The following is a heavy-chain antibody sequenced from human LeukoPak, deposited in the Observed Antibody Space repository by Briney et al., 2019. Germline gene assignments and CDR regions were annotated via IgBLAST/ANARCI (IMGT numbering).Heavy chain of an antibody. CDR2: ISTSSSYI. D-gene: IGHD3-9*01. CDR3: ARGILKNNVLTGYYSAQHFDY. V-gene: IGHV3-21*04. J-gene: IGHJ4*02. Sequence: GGSLRLSCAASGFTFSSYWMSWVRQAPGKGLEWVSSISTSSSYIYYADSLKGRFTISRDNAKNSVYLQMNSLRAEDTAVYYCARGILKNNVLTGYYSAQHFDYWGQGTLVTVSS. CDR1: GFTFSSYW.